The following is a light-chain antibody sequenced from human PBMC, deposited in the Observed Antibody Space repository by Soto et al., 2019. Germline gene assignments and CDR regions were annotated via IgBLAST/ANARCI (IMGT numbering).Light chain of an antibody. CDR3: QQRSNWPRT. Sequence: EIVLTQSQATLYLSPGERATLSCRASQSVSSYLAWYQQKPGQAPRLLIYYASNRATGIPARFSGSGSGTDFTLTISSLEPEDFSVYYCQQRSNWPRTFGQATRREIK. CDR2: YAS. CDR1: QSVSSY. J-gene: IGKJ5*01. V-gene: IGKV3-11*01.